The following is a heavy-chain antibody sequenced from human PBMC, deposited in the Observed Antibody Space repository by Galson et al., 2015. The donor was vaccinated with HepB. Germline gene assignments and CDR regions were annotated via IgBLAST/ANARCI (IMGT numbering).Heavy chain of an antibody. Sequence: SLRLSCAASGFTFSSYAMHWVRQAPGKGLEWVAVISYDGSNKYYADSVKGRFTISRDNSKNTLYLQMNSLRAEDTVVYYCASARRGRGYAFDIWGQGTMVTVSS. CDR3: ASARRGRGYAFDI. V-gene: IGHV3-30*04. CDR2: ISYDGSNK. J-gene: IGHJ3*02. D-gene: IGHD1-14*01. CDR1: GFTFSSYA.